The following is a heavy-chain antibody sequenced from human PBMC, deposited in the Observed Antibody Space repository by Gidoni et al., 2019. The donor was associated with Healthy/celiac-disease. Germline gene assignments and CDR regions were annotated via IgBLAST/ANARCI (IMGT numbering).Heavy chain of an antibody. CDR2: ISSSSSYI. CDR3: ARDRYYYDSSGYIDAFDI. CDR1: GFTFSSYS. V-gene: IGHV3-21*01. D-gene: IGHD3-22*01. Sequence: EVQLVESGGGLVKPGGSLRLSCAAPGFTFSSYSMNWVRKAPGKGLEWVSSISSSSSYIYYADSVKGRFTISRDNAKNSLYLQMNSLRAEDTAVYYCARDRYYYDSSGYIDAFDIWGQGTMVTVSS. J-gene: IGHJ3*02.